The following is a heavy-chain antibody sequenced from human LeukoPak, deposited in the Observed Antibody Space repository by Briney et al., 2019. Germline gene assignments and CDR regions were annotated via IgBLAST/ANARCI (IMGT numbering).Heavy chain of an antibody. CDR2: IYSGGST. CDR3: AREGGAHGGRAFDI. D-gene: IGHD3-10*01. J-gene: IGHJ3*02. Sequence: GGSLRLSCAASGFTVSSNYMSWVRQAPGKGLEWVSVIYSGGSTCYADSVKGRFTISRDNSKNTLYLQMNSLRAEDTAVYYCAREGGAHGGRAFDIWGQGTMVTVSS. V-gene: IGHV3-53*01. CDR1: GFTVSSNY.